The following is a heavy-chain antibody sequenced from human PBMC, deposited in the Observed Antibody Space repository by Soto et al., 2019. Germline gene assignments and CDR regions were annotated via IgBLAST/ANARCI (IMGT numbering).Heavy chain of an antibody. CDR3: AREGYCSGGSCYSRTLDY. CDR1: GGSFSGYY. CDR2: INHSGST. D-gene: IGHD2-15*01. Sequence: QVQLQQWGAGLLKPSETLSLTCAVYGGSFSGYYWSWIRQPPGKGLEWIGEINHSGSTNYNPSRKSLVTISVDTSTNQFYLKLSSVTAADTAVYYCAREGYCSGGSCYSRTLDYWGQGTLVPVSS. V-gene: IGHV4-34*01. J-gene: IGHJ4*02.